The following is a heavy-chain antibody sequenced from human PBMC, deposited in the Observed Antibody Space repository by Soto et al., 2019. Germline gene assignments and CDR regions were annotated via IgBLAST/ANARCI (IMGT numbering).Heavy chain of an antibody. CDR2: IIPIFGTA. CDR3: ARWGGGYSNWGTYYYYGMDV. V-gene: IGHV1-69*01. CDR1: GGTFSSYA. J-gene: IGHJ6*02. D-gene: IGHD4-4*01. Sequence: SVKVPCKASGGTFSSYAISWVRQAPGQGLEWMGGIIPIFGTANYAQKFQGRVTITADESTSTAYMELSSLRSEDTAVYYCARWGGGYSNWGTYYYYGMDVWGQGTTVTVSS.